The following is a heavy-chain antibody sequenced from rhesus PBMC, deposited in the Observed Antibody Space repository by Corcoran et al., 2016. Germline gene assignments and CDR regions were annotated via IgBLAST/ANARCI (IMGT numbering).Heavy chain of an antibody. V-gene: IGHV4S14*01. J-gene: IGHJ2*01. CDR1: GYSISSGYY. D-gene: IGHD5-42*01. CDR2: IYGSGGSN. CDR3: ARVGNSWSEWDTVGTEWYFDL. Sequence: QVQLQESGPGLVKPSETLSLTCAVSGYSISSGYYWGWIRQPPGKGLEWIGSIYGSGGSNYLNPSLKSRVTLSVDTSKNQFSRKLSAVTAADTAVYYCARVGNSWSEWDTVGTEWYFDLWGPGTPITISS.